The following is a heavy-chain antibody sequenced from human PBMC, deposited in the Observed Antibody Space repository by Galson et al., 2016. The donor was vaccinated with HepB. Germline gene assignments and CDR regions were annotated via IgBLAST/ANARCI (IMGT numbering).Heavy chain of an antibody. CDR1: GGSISSSY. V-gene: IGHV4-59*01. J-gene: IGHJ3*02. Sequence: SETLSLTCTVSGGSISSSYWTWIRQPPGKGLEWIGYTYYSGSTNFNPSLKRRVAISVDTSKNQFSLKLTSVTAADTAVYYCARDLRGVGPAALDAFDIWGQGTMVTVSS. CDR2: TYYSGST. D-gene: IGHD1-26*01. CDR3: ARDLRGVGPAALDAFDI.